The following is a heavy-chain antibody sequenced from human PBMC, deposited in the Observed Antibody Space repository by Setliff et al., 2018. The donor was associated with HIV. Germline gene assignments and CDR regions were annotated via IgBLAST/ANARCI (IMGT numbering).Heavy chain of an antibody. CDR1: GFTVSTYS. J-gene: IGHJ4*02. CDR2: LSRGGDNT. CDR3: ARDFSTYYSIDS. Sequence: GGSLRLSCLVSGFTVSTYSLNWARQAPGKRPEYVAALSRGGDNTKYADSVKGRFTISRDNSKNTLYLQMNSLRTDDTAVYFCARDFSTYYSIDSWGQGTLVTVSS. D-gene: IGHD3-22*01. V-gene: IGHV3-64*04.